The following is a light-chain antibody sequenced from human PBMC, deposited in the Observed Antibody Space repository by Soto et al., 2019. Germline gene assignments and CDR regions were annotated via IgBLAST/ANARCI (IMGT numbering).Light chain of an antibody. V-gene: IGKV3-20*01. J-gene: IGKJ1*01. CDR3: QQYGSSGT. CDR2: GAS. CDR1: QSVSNNY. Sequence: EIVLTQSPGTLSLSPGERATLSCRASQSVSNNYLAWYQQKPGQAPRLLNYGASNRATGIPDRFSGSGSGTDFTLTISSLKPEDFAVYYCQQYGSSGTFGQGTKVEIK.